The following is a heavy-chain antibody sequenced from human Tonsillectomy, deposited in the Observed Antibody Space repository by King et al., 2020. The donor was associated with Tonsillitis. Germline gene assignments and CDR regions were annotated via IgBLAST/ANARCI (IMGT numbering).Heavy chain of an antibody. J-gene: IGHJ6*02. Sequence: VQLVESGAEVKKPGASLKISCKGSGYSFTSYWIGWVRQLPGKGLEWMGVIHPTDSDTRYSPSFQGQVTISADKSISTAYLQWSSLKASDTAMYYCARLDRDKYDSSGYKTSYFYGMDVWGQGTTVTVSS. D-gene: IGHD3-22*01. CDR3: ARLDRDKYDSSGYKTSYFYGMDV. CDR1: GYSFTSYW. CDR2: IHPTDSDT. V-gene: IGHV5-51*01.